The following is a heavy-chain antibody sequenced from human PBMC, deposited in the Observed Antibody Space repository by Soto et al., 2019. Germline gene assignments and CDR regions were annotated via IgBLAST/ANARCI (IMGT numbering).Heavy chain of an antibody. V-gene: IGHV4-59*01. CDR3: GRDQVPAALLGWFDS. Sequence: SEINSLTRSVDDGSSSGYCGSVIRQKQRKGMEWIGYSYYSGSTNYNPALKSRVTRSVDRSKNQCSLKVSRVDAGDTAGDNCGRDQVPAALLGWFDSWGQGTLVTVSS. CDR1: DGSSSGYC. J-gene: IGHJ5*01. CDR2: SYYSGST. D-gene: IGHD2-2*01.